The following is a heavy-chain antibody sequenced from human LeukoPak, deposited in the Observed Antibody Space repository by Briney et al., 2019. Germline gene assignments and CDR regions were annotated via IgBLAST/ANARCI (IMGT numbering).Heavy chain of an antibody. V-gene: IGHV4-34*01. CDR1: DGSISGYY. CDR2: INHSGST. CDR3: ARVLRSSSSWHDAFDI. J-gene: IGHJ3*02. Sequence: PSETLSLTCTVSDGSISGYYWSWIRQPSGKGLEWVGEINHSGSTNYNPSLKSRVTISVDTSKNQFSLKLSSVTAADTAVYYCARVLRSSSSWHDAFDIWGQGTMVTVSS. D-gene: IGHD6-13*01.